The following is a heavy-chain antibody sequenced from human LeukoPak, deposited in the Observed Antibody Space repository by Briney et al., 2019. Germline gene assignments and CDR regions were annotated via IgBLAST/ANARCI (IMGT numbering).Heavy chain of an antibody. V-gene: IGHV3-30*02. D-gene: IGHD3-10*01. J-gene: IGHJ4*02. CDR2: MRHDGSKK. CDR1: GFSFSSYA. Sequence: GGSLRLSCAAAGFSFSSYAMHWGRQAPGKGLEWVAFMRHDGSKKYYADSGQDRFIISRDNSKNTLYLQMNALRTEDTAVYFCAKGTGSGSFLVDYWGQGTLVTVSS. CDR3: AKGTGSGSFLVDY.